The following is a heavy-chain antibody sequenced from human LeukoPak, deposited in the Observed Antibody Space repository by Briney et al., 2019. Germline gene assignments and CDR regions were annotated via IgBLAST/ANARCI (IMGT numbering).Heavy chain of an antibody. Sequence: SVKVSCKASGGTFSSYAISWVRQAPGQGLEWMGGIIPIFGTANYAQKFQGRVTITADKSTSTAYMELSSLRSEDTAVYYCARVMDYDFWSGYPPYYFDYWGQGTLVTVSS. CDR3: ARVMDYDFWSGYPPYYFDY. D-gene: IGHD3-3*01. CDR2: IIPIFGTA. J-gene: IGHJ4*02. CDR1: GGTFSSYA. V-gene: IGHV1-69*06.